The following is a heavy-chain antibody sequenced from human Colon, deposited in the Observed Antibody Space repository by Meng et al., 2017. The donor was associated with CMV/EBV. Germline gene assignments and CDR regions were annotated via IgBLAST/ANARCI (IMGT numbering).Heavy chain of an antibody. CDR3: ARGRPYSLRYFDWLLLDFDY. CDR2: IYHSGST. D-gene: IGHD3-9*01. Sequence: GELTVSGSGLVKPSGALSLTCGVSGCSISSSNWWSWVRQPPGKGLEWIGEIYHSGSTNYNPSLKSRVTISVDKSKNQFSLKLSSVTAADTAVYYCARGRPYSLRYFDWLLLDFDYWGQGTLVTVSS. J-gene: IGHJ4*02. V-gene: IGHV4-4*02. CDR1: GCSISSSNW.